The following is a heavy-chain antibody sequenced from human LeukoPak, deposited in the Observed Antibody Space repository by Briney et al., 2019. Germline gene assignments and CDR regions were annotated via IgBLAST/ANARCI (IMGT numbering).Heavy chain of an antibody. J-gene: IGHJ4*02. Sequence: GSLRLSCAASGFTFSNAWMSWIRQPAGKGLEWIGRIYTSGTTHYNPSLKSRVTMSVDTSKNQFSLKLSSVTAADTAVYYCARLSTVTTSFDYWGQGTLVTVSS. CDR1: GFTFSNAW. D-gene: IGHD4-17*01. V-gene: IGHV4-4*07. CDR3: ARLSTVTTSFDY. CDR2: IYTSGTT.